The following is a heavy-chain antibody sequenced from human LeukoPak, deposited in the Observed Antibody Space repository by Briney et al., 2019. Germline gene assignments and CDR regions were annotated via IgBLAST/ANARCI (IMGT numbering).Heavy chain of an antibody. Sequence: SETLSLTCAVYGGSFSGYYWSWIRQPPGKGLEWIGEINHSGSTNYNPSPKSRVTISVDKSKNQFSLKLSSVTAADTAVYYCARVGPGYDFWSGYPYLDYWGQGTLVTVSS. D-gene: IGHD3-3*01. CDR2: INHSGST. CDR1: GGSFSGYY. V-gene: IGHV4-34*01. J-gene: IGHJ4*02. CDR3: ARVGPGYDFWSGYPYLDY.